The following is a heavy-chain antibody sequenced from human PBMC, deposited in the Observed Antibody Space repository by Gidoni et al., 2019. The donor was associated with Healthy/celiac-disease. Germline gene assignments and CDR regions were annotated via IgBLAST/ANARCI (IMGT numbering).Heavy chain of an antibody. V-gene: IGHV4-39*01. CDR3: ASLRLYQRAFFDY. CDR2: IYYSGST. D-gene: IGHD2-2*01. J-gene: IGHJ4*02. CDR1: VGSISSSSYY. Sequence: QLQLQESGPGLVKPSETLSLTCTVSVGSISSSSYYWGWIRQPPGKGLEWIGSIYYSGSTYYNPSLKSRVTISVDTSKNQFSLKLSSVTAADTAVYYCASLRLYQRAFFDYWGQGTLVTVSS.